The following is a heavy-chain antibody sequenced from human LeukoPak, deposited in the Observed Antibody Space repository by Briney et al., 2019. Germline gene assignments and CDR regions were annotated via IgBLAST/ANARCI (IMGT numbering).Heavy chain of an antibody. Sequence: PGGSLRLSCAASGFTFSSYAMHWVRQAPGKGLEYVSAISSNGGSTYYANSVKGRFTISRDNSKNTLYLQMGSLRAEDVAVYYCARVRVFTYYNWNYYMDVWGKGTTVTVSS. CDR3: ARVRVFTYYNWNYYMDV. V-gene: IGHV3-64*01. D-gene: IGHD3-16*01. CDR1: GFTFSSYA. CDR2: ISSNGGST. J-gene: IGHJ6*03.